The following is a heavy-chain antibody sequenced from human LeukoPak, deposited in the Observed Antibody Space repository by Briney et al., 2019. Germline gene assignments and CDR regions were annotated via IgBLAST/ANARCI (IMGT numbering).Heavy chain of an antibody. CDR2: ISGSGGST. CDR1: GFTFSSYA. D-gene: IGHD3-22*01. CDR3: AKVSYYYDSSGYFDY. J-gene: IGHJ4*02. V-gene: IGHV3-23*01. Sequence: GGSLRLSCAASGFTFSSYAMSWVRQAPGKGLEWVSAISGSGGSTYYADSVKGRFTISRDNSKNTLYLQMNSLRAEDTAVYYCAKVSYYYDSSGYFDYWGQGALVTVSS.